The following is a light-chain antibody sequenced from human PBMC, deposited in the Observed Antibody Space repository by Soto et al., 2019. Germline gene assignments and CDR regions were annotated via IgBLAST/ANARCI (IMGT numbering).Light chain of an antibody. J-gene: IGLJ2*01. CDR3: SSYTSSSTLAV. CDR1: SSDVGGYNY. V-gene: IGLV2-14*01. CDR2: DVN. Sequence: ALTQPASVSGSPGQSITISCTGTSSDVGGYNYVSWYQQDPGKAPKLMIYDVNNRPSGVSNRFSGSKSGNTASLTISGLQAEDEAYYYCSSYTSSSTLAVFGGGTKLTVL.